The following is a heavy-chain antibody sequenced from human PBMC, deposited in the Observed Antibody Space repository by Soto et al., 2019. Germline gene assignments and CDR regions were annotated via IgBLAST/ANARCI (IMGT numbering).Heavy chain of an antibody. J-gene: IGHJ4*02. CDR1: GGSISSYF. CDR3: ARVSHTHGPYYFDY. V-gene: IGHV4-59*01. CDR2: IYYSGST. Sequence: SETLSLTCTVSGGSISSYFWRWIRQPPGKGLEWIGYIYYSGSTNYNPSLKSRVTISVDTSKNQFSLKLSSVTAADTAVYYCARVSHTHGPYYFDYWGEGSLVTVS.